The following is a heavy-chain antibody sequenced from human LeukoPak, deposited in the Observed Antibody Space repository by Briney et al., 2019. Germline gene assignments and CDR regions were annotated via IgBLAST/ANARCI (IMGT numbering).Heavy chain of an antibody. CDR3: AREERWCCYKISAGY. CDR1: GFTFSSYE. D-gene: IGHD2-8*02. CDR2: ISSSGSTI. Sequence: GGSLRLSCAASGFTFSSYEMSWVRQAPGKGLEWVSYISSSGSTIYYADSVKGRFTTYRDDENNSLYLQMNRLTGDDTAVYYCAREERWCCYKISAGYWGQGTLVTVSS. V-gene: IGHV3-48*03. J-gene: IGHJ4*02.